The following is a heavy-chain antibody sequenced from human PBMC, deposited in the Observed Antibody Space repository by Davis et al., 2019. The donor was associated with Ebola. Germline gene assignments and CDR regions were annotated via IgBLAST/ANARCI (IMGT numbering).Heavy chain of an antibody. CDR2: IRYDGSNK. CDR3: AKDGRTGNYYMDV. Sequence: GESLKISCAASGFTFSSYGMHWVRQAPGKGLEWVAFIRYDGSNKYYADSVKGRFTISRDNSKNTLYLQMNSLRAEDTAVYYCAKDGRTGNYYMDVWGKGTTVTVSS. V-gene: IGHV3-30*02. J-gene: IGHJ6*03. CDR1: GFTFSSYG. D-gene: IGHD3-10*01.